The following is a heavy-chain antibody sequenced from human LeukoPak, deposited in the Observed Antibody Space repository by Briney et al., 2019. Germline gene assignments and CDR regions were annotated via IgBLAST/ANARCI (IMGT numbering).Heavy chain of an antibody. CDR3: AKGSGYYDSSGYPV. Sequence: GGSLRLSCAASGFTFSSYGMHWVRQAPGKGLEWVAFIRYDGNNKYYADSVKGRFTISRDNAENTLYLQMNSLRAEDVALYYCAKGSGYYDSSGYPVWGQGTLVTVSS. CDR2: IRYDGNNK. CDR1: GFTFSSYG. D-gene: IGHD3-22*01. J-gene: IGHJ4*02. V-gene: IGHV3-30*02.